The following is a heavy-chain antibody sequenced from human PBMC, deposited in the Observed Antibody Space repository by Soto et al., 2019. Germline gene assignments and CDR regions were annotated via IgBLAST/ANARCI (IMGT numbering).Heavy chain of an antibody. CDR3: AKARECSGTRFNLPNYGLDG. V-gene: IGHV3-23*01. Sequence: EVQLLESGGGLMQPGGSLRLSCAASEFTFSNYAMNWVRQAPGKGLEWVSGIIGNGGSTYYADFVEGRFTISRDKSKRRVYLQIKSLTVEDTLVYYCAKARECSGTRFNLPNYGLDGLGHGTTVTVSS. J-gene: IGHJ6*02. CDR1: EFTFSNYA. D-gene: IGHD3-10*02. CDR2: IIGNGGST.